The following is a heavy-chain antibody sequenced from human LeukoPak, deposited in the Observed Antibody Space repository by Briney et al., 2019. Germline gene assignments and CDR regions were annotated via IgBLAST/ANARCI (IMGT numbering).Heavy chain of an antibody. CDR2: IYYSGST. CDR3: ARAAYSGYANTAIDY. J-gene: IGHJ4*02. D-gene: IGHD5-12*01. CDR1: GRSISSYY. V-gene: IGHV4-59*01. Sequence: SETLSLTCTVSGRSISSYYWSWLRQPPGKGLEWIGYIYYSGSTNYNPSLKRRVTISVDTSKNQFSLKLSSVTAADTAVYYCARAAYSGYANTAIDYWGQGTLVTVSS.